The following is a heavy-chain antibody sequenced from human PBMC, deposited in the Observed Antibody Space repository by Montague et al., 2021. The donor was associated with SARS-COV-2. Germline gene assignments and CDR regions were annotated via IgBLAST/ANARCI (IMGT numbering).Heavy chain of an antibody. CDR1: GGSLSGHS. D-gene: IGHD4-11*01. Sequence: LRLSCAVYGGSLSGHSWSWVRQAPEKGLEWIGDIGHTGSFKYNPSLKSRVTMSIDAAKNQFSLRMTSVTAADTAVYYCACGEITTRGLIYYYGMDVWGQGTTVTVSS. CDR3: ACGEITTRGLIYYYGMDV. J-gene: IGHJ6*02. V-gene: IGHV4-34*01. CDR2: IGHTGSF.